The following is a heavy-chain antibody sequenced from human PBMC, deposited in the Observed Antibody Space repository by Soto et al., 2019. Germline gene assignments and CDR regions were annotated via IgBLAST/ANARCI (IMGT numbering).Heavy chain of an antibody. CDR3: ARDEYYYDSSGYPRAHDDFDI. CDR1: GFTFSDYY. J-gene: IGHJ3*02. CDR2: ISSSGSTI. V-gene: IGHV3-11*01. Sequence: GGSLRLSCAASGFTFSDYYMSWIRQAPGKGLEWVSYISSSGSTIYYADSVKGRFTISRDNAKNSLYLQMNSLRAEDTAVYYCARDEYYYDSSGYPRAHDDFDIWGQGTMVTVSS. D-gene: IGHD3-22*01.